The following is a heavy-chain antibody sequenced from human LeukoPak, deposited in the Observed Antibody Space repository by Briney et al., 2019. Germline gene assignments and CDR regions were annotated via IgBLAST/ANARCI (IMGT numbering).Heavy chain of an antibody. CDR1: GGTFSSYA. V-gene: IGHV1-69*01. CDR3: ARDPNSYGREGDY. CDR2: IIPIFGTA. J-gene: IGHJ4*02. Sequence: GASVKVSCKASGGTFSSYAISWVRQAPGQGLEWMGGIIPIFGTANYAQKFQGRATITADESTSTAYMELSSLRSEDTAVYYCARDPNSYGREGDYWGQGTLVTVSS. D-gene: IGHD5-18*01.